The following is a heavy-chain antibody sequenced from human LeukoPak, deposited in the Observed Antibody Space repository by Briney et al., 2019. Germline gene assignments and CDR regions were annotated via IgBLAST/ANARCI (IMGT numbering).Heavy chain of an antibody. Sequence: GESLKISCKGSGYSFTSYWIGWVRQMPGKGLEWMGIIYPGDSDTRYSPSFQGQVTISADKSISTAYLQWSSLKASDTAMYYCARLSYSSSRDLHLKTSSDTERFDYWGQGTLVTVSS. CDR2: IYPGDSDT. V-gene: IGHV5-51*01. J-gene: IGHJ4*02. D-gene: IGHD6-13*01. CDR1: GYSFTSYW. CDR3: ARLSYSSSRDLHLKTSSDTERFDY.